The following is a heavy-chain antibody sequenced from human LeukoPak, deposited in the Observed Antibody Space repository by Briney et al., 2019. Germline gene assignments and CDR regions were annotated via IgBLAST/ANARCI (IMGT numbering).Heavy chain of an antibody. CDR3: ARDSPGYGAYVS. D-gene: IGHD5-12*01. CDR2: ISSTSSTI. CDR1: GFTFSTYG. V-gene: IGHV3-48*04. Sequence: GGSLRLSCAASGFTFSTYGMNWVRQAPGKGLEWVSFISSTSSTIYYADSVKGRFTISRDNAKNSLYLQMDSLTAEDAAVYYCARDSPGYGAYVSWGQGTLVSVSS. J-gene: IGHJ1*01.